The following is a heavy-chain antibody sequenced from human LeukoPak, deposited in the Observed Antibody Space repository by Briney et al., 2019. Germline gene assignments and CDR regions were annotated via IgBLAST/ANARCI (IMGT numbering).Heavy chain of an antibody. D-gene: IGHD5-18*01. Sequence: PGGSLRLSCAASGFTFSSYAMSWVRQAPGKGLEWVAFIRYDGSNKYYADSVKGRFTISRDNSKNTLYLQMNSLRAEDTAVYYCAKEEAGYSYGSGGDYWGQGTLVTVSS. V-gene: IGHV3-30*02. CDR1: GFTFSSYA. CDR3: AKEEAGYSYGSGGDY. CDR2: IRYDGSNK. J-gene: IGHJ4*02.